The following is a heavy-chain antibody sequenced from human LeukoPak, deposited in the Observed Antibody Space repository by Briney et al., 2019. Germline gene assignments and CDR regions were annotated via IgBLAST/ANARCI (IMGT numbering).Heavy chain of an antibody. Sequence: ASVTVSCKASGYSFVFFGVSWVRQAPGQGLEWVGWIDSHNGNTNYAEKFQDRVTMTTDTSTTTSYMELRSLRSDDTAVYYCARAVSGSLYGDFDFWGQGTLVTVSA. CDR3: ARAVSGSLYGDFDF. CDR2: IDSHNGNT. CDR1: GYSFVFFG. V-gene: IGHV1-18*01. D-gene: IGHD1-26*01. J-gene: IGHJ4*02.